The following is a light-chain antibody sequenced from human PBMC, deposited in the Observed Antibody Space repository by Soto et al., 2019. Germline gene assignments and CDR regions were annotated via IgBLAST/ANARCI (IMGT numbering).Light chain of an antibody. J-gene: IGLJ1*01. CDR3: CSYEVSYTFV. CDR1: STDVGGYNY. CDR2: DVS. V-gene: IGLV2-11*01. Sequence: QSVLTQPRSVSGSPGQSVTISCTGTSTDVGGYNYVSWYQQHPGKAPKLMIYDVSKRPSGVPDRFSGSKSGNTASLTISGLQDEDEADYYCCSYEVSYTFVFGTGTKVTV.